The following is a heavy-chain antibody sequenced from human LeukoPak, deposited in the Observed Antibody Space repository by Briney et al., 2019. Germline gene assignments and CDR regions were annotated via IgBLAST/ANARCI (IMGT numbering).Heavy chain of an antibody. CDR3: ARDWVPSPLYYYMDV. V-gene: IGHV4-4*07. J-gene: IGHJ6*03. Sequence: SETLSLACTVSGGSISTYYWSWIRQPAGKGLEGIGRIYTSGSTNYNPSLKSRVTMSVDTSKNQFSLKLSSVTAADTAVYYCARDWVPSPLYYYMDVWGKGTTVSVSS. D-gene: IGHD3-10*01. CDR2: IYTSGST. CDR1: GGSISTYY.